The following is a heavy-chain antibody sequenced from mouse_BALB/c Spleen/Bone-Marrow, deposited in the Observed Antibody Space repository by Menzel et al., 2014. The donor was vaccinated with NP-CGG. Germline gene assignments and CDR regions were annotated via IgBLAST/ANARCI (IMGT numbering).Heavy chain of an antibody. D-gene: IGHD3-3*01. CDR2: IYPGSGST. V-gene: IGHV1-81*01. CDR1: GYTFTDYV. J-gene: IGHJ3*01. Sequence: VQLQQSGPELVKPGASVKMSCKASGYTFTDYVISWVKQRTGQGLEWIGEIYPGSGSTYYNEKFKGKATLTADKSSNTAYMQLGSLTSEDSAVYFCGRAFAYWGQGTLVTVSA. CDR3: GRAFAY.